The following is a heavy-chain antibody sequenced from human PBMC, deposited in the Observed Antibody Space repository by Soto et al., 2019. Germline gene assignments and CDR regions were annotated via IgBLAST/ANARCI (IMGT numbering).Heavy chain of an antibody. CDR2: IGSSSRTI. J-gene: IGHJ5*02. Sequence: EVQLVESGGGLVQPGGSLKLSCAASGFTFSSYSRNWVRQAPGKGLEWVSYIGSSSRTIYYADSVKARFTISRDNAKNSLYLQMNSLRAEDTAVYYCAREGYYLNWFDPWGQGTLVTVSS. CDR3: AREGYYLNWFDP. D-gene: IGHD3-10*01. V-gene: IGHV3-48*01. CDR1: GFTFSSYS.